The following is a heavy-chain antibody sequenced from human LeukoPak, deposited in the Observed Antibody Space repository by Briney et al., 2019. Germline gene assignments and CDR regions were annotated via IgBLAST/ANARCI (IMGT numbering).Heavy chain of an antibody. V-gene: IGHV3-48*03. D-gene: IGHD5-18*01. CDR3: AGGHTAMVILRWYNWFDP. CDR1: GFTFSSYE. J-gene: IGHJ5*02. Sequence: PGGSLRLSCAASGFTFSSYEMNWVRQAPGKGLEWVSYISSSGSTIYYADSVKGRFTISRDNAKNSLYLQMNSLRAEDTAVHYCAGGHTAMVILRWYNWFDPWGQGTLVTVSS. CDR2: ISSSGSTI.